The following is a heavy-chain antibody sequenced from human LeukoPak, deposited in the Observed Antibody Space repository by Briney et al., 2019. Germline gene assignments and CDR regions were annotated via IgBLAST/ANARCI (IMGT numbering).Heavy chain of an antibody. CDR3: AIGDYYDSRPFDI. D-gene: IGHD3-22*01. CDR1: GGTFSSYA. Sequence: SVKVSCKASGGTFSSYAISWVRQAPGQGLEWMGRIIPILGIANYAQKFQGSVTITADKSTSTAYMELSSLRSEDTAVYYCAIGDYYDSRPFDIWGQGTMVTVSS. V-gene: IGHV1-69*04. J-gene: IGHJ3*02. CDR2: IIPILGIA.